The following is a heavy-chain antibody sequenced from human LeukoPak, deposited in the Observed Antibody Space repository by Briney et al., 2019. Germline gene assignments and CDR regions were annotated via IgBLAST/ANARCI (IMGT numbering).Heavy chain of an antibody. J-gene: IGHJ3*02. CDR3: ARDSKKMVRGVIIDAFDI. CDR1: GYTFTSYG. D-gene: IGHD3-10*01. CDR2: ISAYNGNT. V-gene: IGHV1-18*01. Sequence: ASVKVSCKASGYTFTSYGISWVRQAPGQGLEWMGWISAYNGNTNYAQKLQGRVTMTTDTSTSTAYMELRSLRSDDTAVYYCARDSKKMVRGVIIDAFDIWGQGTMVTVSS.